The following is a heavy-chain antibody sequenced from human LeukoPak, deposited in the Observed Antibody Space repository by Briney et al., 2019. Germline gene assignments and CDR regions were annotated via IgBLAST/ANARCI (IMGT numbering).Heavy chain of an antibody. CDR2: ISWNSGSI. V-gene: IGHV3-9*01. J-gene: IGHJ1*01. Sequence: TGGSLRLSCAASGFTFDDYAMHWVRQAPGKGLEWVSGISWNSGSIGYADSVKGRFTISRDNAKNSLYLQMNSLRAEDTAVYYCARSATMKSTEYFQHWGQGTLVTVSS. CDR3: ARSATMKSTEYFQH. CDR1: GFTFDDYA. D-gene: IGHD1-26*01.